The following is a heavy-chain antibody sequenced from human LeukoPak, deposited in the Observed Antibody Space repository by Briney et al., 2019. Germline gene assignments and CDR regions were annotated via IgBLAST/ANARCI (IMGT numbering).Heavy chain of an antibody. CDR1: GGSISSYY. J-gene: IGHJ6*03. V-gene: IGHV4-4*07. CDR2: IYTSGST. D-gene: IGHD4-17*01. Sequence: KSSETLSLTCTVSGGSISSYYWSWIRQPAGKGLEWIGRIYTSGSTNYNPSLKRRVTMSVDTSKNKFSLKLSSVTAADTAVYYCARGDGDYVPYYYYYYMDVWGKGTTVTVSS. CDR3: ARGDGDYVPYYYYYYMDV.